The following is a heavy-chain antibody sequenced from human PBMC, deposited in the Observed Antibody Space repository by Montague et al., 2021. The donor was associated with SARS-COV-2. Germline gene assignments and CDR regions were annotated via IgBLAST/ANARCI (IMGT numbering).Heavy chain of an antibody. CDR2: IYYSGNTYT. J-gene: IGHJ5*02. Sequence: SETLSLTCTVSGDSVSSGAYYWSWIRQPPGKGLEWIAYIYYSGNTYTKYNPSLESRVSISVDTSKNQFSLKLTSGSAADTAVYYCAREYFDGSGLVWIDPWGQGTLVIVSS. D-gene: IGHD3-9*01. CDR1: GDSVSSGAYY. V-gene: IGHV4-61*08. CDR3: AREYFDGSGLVWIDP.